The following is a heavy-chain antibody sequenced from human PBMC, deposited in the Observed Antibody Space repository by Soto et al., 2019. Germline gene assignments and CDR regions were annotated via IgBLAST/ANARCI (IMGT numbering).Heavy chain of an antibody. D-gene: IGHD3-22*01. CDR1: GGTFSSYA. CDR3: ASPYDTSGYYRFGDY. Sequence: QVQLVQSGAEVKKPGSSVKVSCKASGGTFSSYAISWVRQAPGQGLEWMGGFIPIFGTANYAQKFQGRVTMTADESTSTAYMELGSLRSEDTAVYYCASPYDTSGYYRFGDYWGQGTLVTVSS. V-gene: IGHV1-69*12. J-gene: IGHJ4*02. CDR2: FIPIFGTA.